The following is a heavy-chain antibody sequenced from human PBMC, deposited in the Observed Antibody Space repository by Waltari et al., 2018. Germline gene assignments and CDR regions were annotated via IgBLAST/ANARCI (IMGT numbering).Heavy chain of an antibody. CDR3: AKDRGIVVG. Sequence: EVQLVESGGGLVQHGGSLRLACAACGFTCRSDAMSWVRRAPGKGLEWVSAISGSGGSTYYADSVKGRFTISRDNSKNTLYLQMNSLRAEDTAVYYCAKDRGIVVGGGQGTLVTVSS. CDR1: GFTCRSDA. V-gene: IGHV3-23*04. CDR2: ISGSGGST. J-gene: IGHJ4*02. D-gene: IGHD3-22*01.